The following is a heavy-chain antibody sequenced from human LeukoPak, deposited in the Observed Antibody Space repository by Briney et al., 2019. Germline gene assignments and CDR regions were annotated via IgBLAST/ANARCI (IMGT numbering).Heavy chain of an antibody. CDR3: AREEGSGSYYNY. V-gene: IGHV3-21*01. D-gene: IGHD3-10*01. CDR1: GFTFSSHS. CDR2: IRSSSSYI. Sequence: GGSLRLSCAPSGFTFSSHSMNWVRQAPGKGLEWVAFIRSSSSYIYYADSVEGRFTISRDNAKNSLYLQMNSLRAEDTAVYYCAREEGSGSYYNYWGQGTLVTVSS. J-gene: IGHJ4*02.